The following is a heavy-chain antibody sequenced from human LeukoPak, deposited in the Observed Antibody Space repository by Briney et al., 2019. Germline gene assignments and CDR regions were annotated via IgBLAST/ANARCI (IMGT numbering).Heavy chain of an antibody. CDR1: GFTFSSYG. CDR2: IWYDGSNK. J-gene: IGHJ3*02. V-gene: IGHV3-33*01. D-gene: IGHD3-3*01. CDR3: ARAGTVITIFGVVIPEDAFDI. Sequence: GGSLRLSCAASGFTFSSYGMHWVRQAPGKGLEWVAVIWYDGSNKYYADSVKGRFTISRDNSKNTLYLQMNSLRAEDTAVYYCARAGTVITIFGVVIPEDAFDIWGQGTMVTVSS.